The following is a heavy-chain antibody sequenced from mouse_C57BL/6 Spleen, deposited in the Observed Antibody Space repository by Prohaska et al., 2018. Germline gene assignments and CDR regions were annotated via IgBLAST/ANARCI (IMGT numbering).Heavy chain of an antibody. J-gene: IGHJ3*01. Sequence: EVQLQQSGAELVRPGASVKLSCTASGFNIKDDYMHWVKQRPEQGLEWIGWIDPENGDTEYASKFQGKATITADTSSNTAYLQLSSLTSEDTAVYYCTLHTRGFAYWGQGTLVTVSA. CDR2: IDPENGDT. V-gene: IGHV14-4*01. CDR3: TLHTRGFAY. CDR1: GFNIKDDY. D-gene: IGHD1-2*01.